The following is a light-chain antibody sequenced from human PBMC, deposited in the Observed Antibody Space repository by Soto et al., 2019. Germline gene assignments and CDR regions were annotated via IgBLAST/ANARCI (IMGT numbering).Light chain of an antibody. CDR2: DTS. CDR3: QQYNNWPRT. Sequence: EILMTQSPATLSVSPRERATLSCRASQSVSSNLAWYQQKPGQAPRLVIYDTSTRATGIPARFSGSGSGTEFTLTISSLQSEDFAVYYCQQYNNWPRTFGGGTTVEIK. J-gene: IGKJ4*01. CDR1: QSVSSN. V-gene: IGKV3-15*01.